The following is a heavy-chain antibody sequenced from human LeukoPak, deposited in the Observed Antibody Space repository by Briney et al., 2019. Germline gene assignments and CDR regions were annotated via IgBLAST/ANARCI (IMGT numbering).Heavy chain of an antibody. D-gene: IGHD5-12*01. CDR1: GFTFRRFG. J-gene: IGHJ4*02. CDR2: IRTDGSNK. CDR3: ARGSPRGYGLWSWFDY. V-gene: IGHV3-30*02. Sequence: PAGSLTLSCVASGFTFRRFGMHWVRQAPGKGLDWVTFIRTDGSNKYYADFVKGRFTISRDNSKNTLYLQRNSLRAEDTAVYYCARGSPRGYGLWSWFDYWGQGTLVTVSS.